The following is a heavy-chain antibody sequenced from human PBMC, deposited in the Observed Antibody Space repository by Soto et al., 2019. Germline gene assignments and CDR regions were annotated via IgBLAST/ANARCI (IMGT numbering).Heavy chain of an antibody. CDR3: AKDAKRCSSTRCYTQV. Sequence: EVQLLESGGGLVQPGGSLRLSCAASGFTFSSYAMSWVRQAPWKGLEWVSAISGSGGSTYYADSVKGRFTISRDNPRNTLYPKLNSLRAEATAVYYCAKDAKRCSSTRCYTQVWGQGPLATVSS. CDR1: GFTFSSYA. CDR2: ISGSGGST. D-gene: IGHD2-2*02. V-gene: IGHV3-23*01. J-gene: IGHJ1*01.